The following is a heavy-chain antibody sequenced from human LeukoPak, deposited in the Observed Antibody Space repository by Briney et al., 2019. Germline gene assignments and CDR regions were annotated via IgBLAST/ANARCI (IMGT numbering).Heavy chain of an antibody. J-gene: IGHJ6*02. Sequence: ASVKVPCKASGYTFTSYDINWVRQATGQGLEWMGWMNPNSGNTGYAQKFQGRVTMTRNTSISTAYMELSSLRSEDTAVYYCARGVTGTTASRRRSKKYYYYYGMDVWGQGTTVTVSS. D-gene: IGHD1-7*01. V-gene: IGHV1-8*01. CDR2: MNPNSGNT. CDR1: GYTFTSYD. CDR3: ARGVTGTTASRRRSKKYYYYYGMDV.